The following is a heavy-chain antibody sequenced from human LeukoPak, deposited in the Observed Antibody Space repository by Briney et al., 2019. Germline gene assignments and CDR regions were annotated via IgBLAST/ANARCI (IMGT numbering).Heavy chain of an antibody. CDR3: VRYNSGWYFGY. CDR2: IRGSGSYT. CDR1: GFIFSIYG. D-gene: IGHD6-19*01. J-gene: IGHJ4*02. Sequence: GGSLRLSCEASGFIFSIYGMSWVRQAPGKGLEWVSGIRGSGSYTDYVGSVKGRFTISRDNAKNSLYLQMNSLRAEDTAVYYCVRYNSGWYFGYWGQGTLVTVSS. V-gene: IGHV3-21*01.